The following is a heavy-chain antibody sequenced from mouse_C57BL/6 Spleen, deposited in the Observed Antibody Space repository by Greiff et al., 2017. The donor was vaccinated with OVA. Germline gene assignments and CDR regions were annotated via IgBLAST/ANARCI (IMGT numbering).Heavy chain of an antibody. D-gene: IGHD1-1*01. Sequence: VKLQQSGAELVKPGASVKLSCKASGYTFTEYTIHWVKQRSGQGLEWIGWFYPGSGSIKYNETFQDKATLTADKSSSTVYMELSRLTSEDSAVYFGARHEDRGYGHWYVEVWGTGTTVTVSS. CDR1: GYTFTEYT. J-gene: IGHJ1*03. V-gene: IGHV1-62-2*01. CDR3: ARHEDRGYGHWYVEV. CDR2: FYPGSGSI.